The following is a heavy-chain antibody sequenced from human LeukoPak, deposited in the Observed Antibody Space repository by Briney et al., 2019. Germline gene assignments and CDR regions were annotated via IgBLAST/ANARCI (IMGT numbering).Heavy chain of an antibody. CDR2: ISHSGSP. D-gene: IGHD2-2*01. J-gene: IGHJ3*02. CDR1: GYSISSGFY. V-gene: IGHV4-38-2*02. Sequence: SETLSLTCAVSGYSISSGFYWGWIRRPPGKGLEWIGSISHSGSPYYNPSLKSRVIISVDTSENQFSLRLSSVTAADTAVYYCARDCSSTSCSDAFDIWGQGTMVTVSS. CDR3: ARDCSSTSCSDAFDI.